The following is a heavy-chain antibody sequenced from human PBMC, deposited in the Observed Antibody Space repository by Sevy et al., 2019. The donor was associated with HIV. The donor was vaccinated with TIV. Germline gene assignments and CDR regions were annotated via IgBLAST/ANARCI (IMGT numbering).Heavy chain of an antibody. Sequence: GGSLRLSCAASGFTSSSFAMHWVRQAPGKGLEWVANIKQDGSEKYYVDFLKGRFTISRDNAKNSLYLQMNSLRAEDTAVYYCARLCTGFIYYYYYGMDVWGQGTTVTVSS. J-gene: IGHJ6*02. D-gene: IGHD2-2*01. CDR1: GFTSSSFA. CDR3: ARLCTGFIYYYYYGMDV. CDR2: IKQDGSEK. V-gene: IGHV3-7*01.